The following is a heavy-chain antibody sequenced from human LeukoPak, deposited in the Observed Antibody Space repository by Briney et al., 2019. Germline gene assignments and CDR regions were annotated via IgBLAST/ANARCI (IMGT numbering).Heavy chain of an antibody. J-gene: IGHJ5*02. D-gene: IGHD6-13*01. CDR2: INHSGST. Sequence: SETLSLTCAVYGGSFSGYYWSWIRQPLGKGLEWIGEINHSGSTNYNPSLKSRVTISVDTSKNQFSLKLSSVTAADTAVYYCARGKYSSSWYPRRWFDPWGQGTLVTVSS. V-gene: IGHV4-34*01. CDR1: GGSFSGYY. CDR3: ARGKYSSSWYPRRWFDP.